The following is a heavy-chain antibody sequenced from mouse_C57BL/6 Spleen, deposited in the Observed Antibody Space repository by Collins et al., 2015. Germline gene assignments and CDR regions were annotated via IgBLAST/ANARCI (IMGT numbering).Heavy chain of an antibody. J-gene: IGHJ4*01. Sequence: EVQLQQSGPELVKPGASVKISCKTSGYTFTEYTMHWVKQSHGKSLEWTGGINPNNGGTSYNQKFKGKATLTVDKSSSTAYMELRSLTSEDSAVYYCARKGDYDGAMDYWGQGTSVTVSS. CDR2: INPNNGGT. CDR3: ARKGDYDGAMDY. CDR1: GYTFTEYT. V-gene: IGHV1-18*01. D-gene: IGHD2-4*01.